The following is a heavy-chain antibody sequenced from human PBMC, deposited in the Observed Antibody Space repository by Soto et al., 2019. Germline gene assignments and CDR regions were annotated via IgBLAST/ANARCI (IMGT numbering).Heavy chain of an antibody. CDR2: ISSGSGSI. J-gene: IGHJ4*02. CDR3: ARDFWDY. V-gene: IGHV3-48*01. CDR1: GFTFTAYS. D-gene: IGHD3-3*01. Sequence: EVQLVESGGGLVQPGGSLRLSCAASGFTFTAYSMNWVRQAPGKGLEWVSYISSGSGSIYYADSVKGRFTISRDDAKNSLYLQMNSLRGEDKAVYYCARDFWDYWGQGTVVTVSS.